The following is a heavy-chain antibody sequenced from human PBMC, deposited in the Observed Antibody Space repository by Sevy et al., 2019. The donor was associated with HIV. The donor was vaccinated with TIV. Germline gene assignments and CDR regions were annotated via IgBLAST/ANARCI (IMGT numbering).Heavy chain of an antibody. V-gene: IGHV3-11*01. CDR2: ISSSGSTI. Sequence: GGSLRLSCAASGFTFSDYYMSWIRQAPGKGLEWVSYISSSGSTIYYADSVKGRFTISRDNSKNTLYLQMNSLRAEDTAVYYCAREDIVLGEDNYYGIDVWGQGTTVTVSS. CDR1: GFTFSDYY. J-gene: IGHJ6*02. CDR3: AREDIVLGEDNYYGIDV. D-gene: IGHD2-15*01.